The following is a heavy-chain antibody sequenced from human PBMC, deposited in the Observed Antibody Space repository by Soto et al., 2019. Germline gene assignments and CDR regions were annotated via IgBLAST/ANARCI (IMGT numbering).Heavy chain of an antibody. V-gene: IGHV4-31*03. J-gene: IGHJ4*02. CDR2: IYYSGST. Sequence: SETLSLTCTVSGGSISSGGYYWSWIRQQPGKGLEWIGYIYYSGSTYYNPSLKSRVTISVDTSKNQFSLKLSSVTAADTAVYYCARTIRKGYYFDYWGQGTLVTVSS. CDR1: GGSISSGGYY. D-gene: IGHD4-17*01. CDR3: ARTIRKGYYFDY.